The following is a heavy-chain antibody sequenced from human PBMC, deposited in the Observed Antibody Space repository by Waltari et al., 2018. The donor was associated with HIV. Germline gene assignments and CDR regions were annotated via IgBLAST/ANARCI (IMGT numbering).Heavy chain of an antibody. Sequence: EVQLVESGGGLVQPGGSLRLSCAASGFSFSSYRMSWVPPAPGKGLEGVANIKQDGSEKYYVDSVNGRFTISRDNAENSLYLQMNSLRAEDTAVYYCARGGFYGSGSKVNWGQGTLVTVSS. J-gene: IGHJ4*02. CDR1: GFSFSSYR. V-gene: IGHV3-7*04. CDR3: ARGGFYGSGSKVN. CDR2: IKQDGSEK. D-gene: IGHD3-10*01.